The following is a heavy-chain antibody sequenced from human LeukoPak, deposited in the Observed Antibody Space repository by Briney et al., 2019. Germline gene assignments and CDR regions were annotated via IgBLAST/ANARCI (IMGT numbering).Heavy chain of an antibody. D-gene: IGHD3-22*01. Sequence: GGSLRLSCAASGFTFSSYAMSWVRQAPGKGLEWVSAISGSGGSTYYADSVKGRFTISRDNSKNTLYLQMNSLRAEDTAVYYCANRRAVRERYYYDRRYDYWGQGTLVTVSS. CDR2: ISGSGGST. CDR1: GFTFSSYA. V-gene: IGHV3-23*01. CDR3: ANRRAVRERYYYDRRYDY. J-gene: IGHJ4*02.